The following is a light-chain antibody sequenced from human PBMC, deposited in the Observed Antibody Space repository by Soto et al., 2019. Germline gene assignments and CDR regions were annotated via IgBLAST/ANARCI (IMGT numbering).Light chain of an antibody. CDR2: AAS. CDR3: QQYFGTPPTYT. Sequence: DIVLTQSPGTLSLSPGERATLSCRASQSVSSRSLAWYQQKPGQAPRLLIYAASSRASGIPGRISGSGFGTDFSLTNSRLEPEDFAVYYCQQYFGTPPTYTFGQGTKLQIK. CDR1: QSVSSRS. J-gene: IGKJ2*01. V-gene: IGKV3-20*01.